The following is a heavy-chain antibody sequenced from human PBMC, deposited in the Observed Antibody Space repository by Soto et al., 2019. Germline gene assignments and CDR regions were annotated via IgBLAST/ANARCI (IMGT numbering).Heavy chain of an antibody. CDR2: IYYSGST. D-gene: IGHD2-2*01. J-gene: IGHJ6*02. Sequence: SETLSLTSTVSGGSISSGGYYWSWIRQHPGKGLEWIGYIYYSGSTYYNPSLKSRVTISVDTSKNQFSLKLSSVTAADTAVYYCARGIEDIVLVPAAIVYGMDVWGQGTTVTVSS. CDR3: ARGIEDIVLVPAAIVYGMDV. V-gene: IGHV4-31*03. CDR1: GGSISSGGYY.